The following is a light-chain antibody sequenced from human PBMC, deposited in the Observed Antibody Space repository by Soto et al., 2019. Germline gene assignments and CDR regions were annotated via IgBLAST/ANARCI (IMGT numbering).Light chain of an antibody. CDR1: QSVSSSY. CDR3: QQYGSSLAVT. Sequence: EIVLTQSPGTLSLSPGERATLSCRASQSVSSSYLAWYRQKPGQAPRLLIYGASSRATGIPDRFSGSGSGTDFTLTISRLEPEDFAVYYCQQYGSSLAVTFGGGTKVEIK. J-gene: IGKJ4*01. CDR2: GAS. V-gene: IGKV3-20*01.